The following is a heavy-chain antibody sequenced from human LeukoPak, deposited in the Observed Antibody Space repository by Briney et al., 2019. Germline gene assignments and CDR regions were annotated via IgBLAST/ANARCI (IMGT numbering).Heavy chain of an antibody. CDR3: ARTGQNYKSTVTTPSFFDY. Sequence: GGSLRLSCAASGFTFSSYGMHWVRQAPGKGLEWVAFIRYDGSNKYYADSVKGRFTISRDNSKNSLYLQMNSLRAEDTAVYYCARTGQNYKSTVTTPSFFDYWGQGTLVTVSS. D-gene: IGHD4-11*01. J-gene: IGHJ4*02. V-gene: IGHV3-30*02. CDR1: GFTFSSYG. CDR2: IRYDGSNK.